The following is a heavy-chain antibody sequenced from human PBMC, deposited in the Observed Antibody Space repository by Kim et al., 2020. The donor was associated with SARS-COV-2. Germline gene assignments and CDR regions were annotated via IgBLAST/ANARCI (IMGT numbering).Heavy chain of an antibody. CDR1: GGSISSYY. CDR2: IYYSGST. V-gene: IGHV4-59*13. J-gene: IGHJ3*02. CDR3: ARVPASRVSGYYYLDAFDI. D-gene: IGHD3-22*01. Sequence: SETLSLTCTVSGGSISSYYWSWIRQPPGKGLEWIRYIYYSGSTNYNPSLKSRVTISVDTSKNQFSLKLSSVTAADTAVYYCARVPASRVSGYYYLDAFDIWGQGTMVTVSS.